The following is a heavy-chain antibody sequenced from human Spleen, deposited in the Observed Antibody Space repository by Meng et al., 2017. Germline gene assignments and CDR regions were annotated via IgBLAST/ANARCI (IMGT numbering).Heavy chain of an antibody. V-gene: IGHV4-30-4*08. Sequence: QVQLQESGPGLGKPSQTLSLTCTVSGGSISSGGYYWSWIRQHPGKGLEWIGYIYYSGSTYYNPSPKSRVTISVDTSKIQFSLKLSSVTAADTAVYYCARLIYSHGGFDSWGQGTLVTVSS. D-gene: IGHD5-18*01. CDR2: IYYSGST. J-gene: IGHJ4*02. CDR1: GGSISSGGYY. CDR3: ARLIYSHGGFDS.